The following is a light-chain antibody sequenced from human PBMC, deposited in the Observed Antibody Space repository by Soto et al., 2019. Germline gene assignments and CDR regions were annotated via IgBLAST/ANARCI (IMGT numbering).Light chain of an antibody. CDR2: GAS. CDR3: HQYGSFPWT. V-gene: IGKV3-20*01. Sequence: EIVLTQSPGTLSLSPGPRAPPSCRASQSVRSSYLAWHQQKPGQAPRLLIHGASSSATGIPDRFSGSGSGADFTLAISSLEPEELAVYHCHQYGSFPWTFGRGTKVEFK. J-gene: IGKJ1*01. CDR1: QSVRSSY.